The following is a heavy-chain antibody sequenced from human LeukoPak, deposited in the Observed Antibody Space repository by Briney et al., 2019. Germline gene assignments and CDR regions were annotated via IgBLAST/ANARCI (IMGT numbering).Heavy chain of an antibody. CDR1: GGSIISYY. J-gene: IGHJ4*02. CDR2: IYYSGST. Sequence: SETLSLTCTVSGGSIISYYWSWIRQPPGKGLEWIGYIYYSGSTSYNPSLKSRVTISVDTSKNQFSLKLSSVTAADTAVYYCARLEMGYSNYNFDYWGQGTLVTVSS. CDR3: ARLEMGYSNYNFDY. D-gene: IGHD4-11*01. V-gene: IGHV4-59*08.